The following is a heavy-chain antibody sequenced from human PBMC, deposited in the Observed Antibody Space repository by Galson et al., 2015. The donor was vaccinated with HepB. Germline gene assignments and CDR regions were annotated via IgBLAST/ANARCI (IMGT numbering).Heavy chain of an antibody. CDR1: GFTFSTFE. D-gene: IGHD1-26*01. CDR3: ARDISGSHIDY. Sequence: CAVSGFTFSTFEMHWVRQAPGKGLEWISYISGSSNSIYYADSVKGRFTISRDNANNSLYLQMNSLRAEDTALYYCARDISGSHIDYWGQGTLVIVSS. J-gene: IGHJ4*02. V-gene: IGHV3-48*03. CDR2: ISGSSNSI.